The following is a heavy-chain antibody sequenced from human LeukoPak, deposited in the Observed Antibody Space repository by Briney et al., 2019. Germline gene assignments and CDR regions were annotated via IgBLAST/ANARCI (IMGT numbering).Heavy chain of an antibody. D-gene: IGHD3-10*01. Sequence: SETLSLTCTVSGYSISSGYYWGWIRQPPGKGLEWIGSIYHSGSTYYNPSLKSRVTIAVDTSKNQFSLKLSSVTAADTAVYYCARHAKYYYGSGSYYKPFDYWGQGTLVTVSS. CDR2: IYHSGST. CDR1: GYSISSGYY. J-gene: IGHJ4*02. CDR3: ARHAKYYYGSGSYYKPFDY. V-gene: IGHV4-38-2*02.